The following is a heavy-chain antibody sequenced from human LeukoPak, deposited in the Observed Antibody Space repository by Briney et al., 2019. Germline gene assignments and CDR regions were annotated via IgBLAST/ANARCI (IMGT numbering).Heavy chain of an antibody. D-gene: IGHD1-26*01. V-gene: IGHV4-34*01. Sequence: PSQTLSLTCAVYGGSFSGYYWSWIRQPPGKGLEWIGEINHSGSTNYNPSLKSRVTISVDTSKNQFSLKLSSVTAADTAVYYCARDSGSYRRRAFDIWGQGTMVTVSS. CDR3: ARDSGSYRRRAFDI. CDR1: GGSFSGYY. J-gene: IGHJ3*02. CDR2: INHSGST.